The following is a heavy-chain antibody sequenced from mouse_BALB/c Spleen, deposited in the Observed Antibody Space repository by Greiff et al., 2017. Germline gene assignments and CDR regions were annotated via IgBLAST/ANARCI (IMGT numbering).Heavy chain of an antibody. CDR3: ARLYDYFDY. V-gene: IGHV1-34*01. J-gene: IGHJ2*01. CDR2: IYPYNGGT. Sequence: VQLQQPGAELVRPGASVKLSCKASGYTFTSYWINWVKQSHGKSLEWIGYIYPYNGGTGYNQKFKSKATLTVDNSSSTAYMELRSLTSEDSAVYYCARLYDYFDYWGQGTTLTVSS. D-gene: IGHD1-3*01. CDR1: GYTFTSYW.